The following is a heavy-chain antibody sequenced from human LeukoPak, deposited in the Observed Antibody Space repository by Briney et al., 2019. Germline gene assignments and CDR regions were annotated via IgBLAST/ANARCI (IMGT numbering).Heavy chain of an antibody. D-gene: IGHD7-27*01. CDR3: ATRKLGNDY. Sequence: SETLSLTCTVSGGSVSDYYWSWIRQSPGKGLEWIGYIYYTETSYNPSLKSRVTISADTSKNQFSLKLYSVTATDTAVYYCATRKLGNDYWGQGTLVTVSS. CDR1: GGSVSDYY. CDR2: IYYTET. V-gene: IGHV4-59*02. J-gene: IGHJ4*02.